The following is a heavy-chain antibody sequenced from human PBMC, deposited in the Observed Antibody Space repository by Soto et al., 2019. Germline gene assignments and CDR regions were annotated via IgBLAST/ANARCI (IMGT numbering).Heavy chain of an antibody. V-gene: IGHV3-23*01. CDR3: AKEFEHHTWFDA. Sequence: PGGSLTLSCAASGFTVSSYAMSWVRQAPGKGLEWVSAISGSGGSTYYADSVKGRFTVSRDNSKNTLYLQMNSLRAEDTAVYYCAKEFEHHTWFDAWGQGTLVTVPS. CDR1: GFTVSSYA. CDR2: ISGSGGST. D-gene: IGHD3-9*01. J-gene: IGHJ5*02.